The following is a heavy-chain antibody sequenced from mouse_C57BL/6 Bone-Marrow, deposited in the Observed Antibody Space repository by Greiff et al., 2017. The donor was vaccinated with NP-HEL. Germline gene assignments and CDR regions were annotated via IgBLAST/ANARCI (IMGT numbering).Heavy chain of an antibody. J-gene: IGHJ4*01. CDR3: ARRDISNLYYYAMDY. Sequence: VQLKESVAELVRPGASVKLSCTASGFNIKNTYMHWVKQRPEQGLEWIGRIDPANGNTKYAPKFQGKATITADTSSNTAYLQLSSLTSEDTAIYYCARRDISNLYYYAMDYWGQGTSVTVSS. CDR2: IDPANGNT. V-gene: IGHV14-3*01. CDR1: GFNIKNTY. D-gene: IGHD2-5*01.